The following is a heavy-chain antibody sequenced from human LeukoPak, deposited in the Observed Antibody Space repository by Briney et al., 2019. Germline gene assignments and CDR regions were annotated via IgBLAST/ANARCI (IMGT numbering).Heavy chain of an antibody. CDR1: GFTFNNYA. CDR3: AKVPYSDYGSGRPPFMDV. J-gene: IGHJ6*02. CDR2: ISDSGSST. V-gene: IGHV3-23*01. Sequence: GGSLRLSCAASGFTFNNYAMSWVRQPPGKGLEWVSTISDSGSSTYHADSVKGRFTISRDNYRNTLHLQMDSLRAEDTAIYYCAKVPYSDYGSGRPPFMDVWGQGTTVAVSS. D-gene: IGHD3-10*01.